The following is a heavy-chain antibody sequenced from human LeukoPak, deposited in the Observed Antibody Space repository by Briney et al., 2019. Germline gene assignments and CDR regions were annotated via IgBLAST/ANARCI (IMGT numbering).Heavy chain of an antibody. CDR1: GGSISSSIYY. CDR2: IYTSGTT. J-gene: IGHJ3*02. D-gene: IGHD2-2*01. CDR3: AREGGRGVPAAISAFDI. Sequence: PSETLSLTCIVSGGSISSSIYYWAWVRQPPGKGLEWIGRIYTSGTTNYNPSLRSRVTMSIDTSKNYFSLKLTSVTAADTAVYYCAREGGRGVPAAISAFDIWGQGTMVTVSS. V-gene: IGHV4-39*07.